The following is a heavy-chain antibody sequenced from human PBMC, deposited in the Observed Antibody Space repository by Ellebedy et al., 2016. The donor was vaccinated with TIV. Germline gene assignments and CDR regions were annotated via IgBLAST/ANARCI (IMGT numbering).Heavy chain of an antibody. CDR3: ARFDKKKYNGTSHIDY. Sequence: SETLSLTCSISGGSISSYYWSWVRQPPGKGLDWIGHIYYSGSTNYNPSLRSRVTISIDTSKNQFSLKVNSVTAADTAVEYCARFDKKKYNGTSHIDYWGPGTLVTVSS. CDR2: IYYSGST. D-gene: IGHD1-26*01. J-gene: IGHJ4*02. CDR1: GGSISSYY. V-gene: IGHV4-59*08.